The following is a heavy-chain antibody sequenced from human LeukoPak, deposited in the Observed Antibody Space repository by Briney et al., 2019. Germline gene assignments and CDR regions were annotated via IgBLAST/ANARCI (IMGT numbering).Heavy chain of an antibody. D-gene: IGHD1-26*01. CDR1: GFTVSTNY. V-gene: IGHV3-53*01. J-gene: IGHJ4*02. CDR3: ARVGATSYY. CDR2: IYSGGDT. Sequence: GGSPRLSCAASGFTVSTNYMTWVRQAPGKGLEWVSVIYSGGDTYYADSVKGRFTISRESSKNTLFLQMNSLRAEDTAVYYCARVGATSYYWGQGTLVTVSS.